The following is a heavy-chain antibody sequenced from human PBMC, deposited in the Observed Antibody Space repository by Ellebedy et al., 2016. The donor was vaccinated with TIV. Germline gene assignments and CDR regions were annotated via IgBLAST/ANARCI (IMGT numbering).Heavy chain of an antibody. CDR1: GFTFNNYW. CDR3: GRGYSFGSGSAGY. J-gene: IGHJ4*02. D-gene: IGHD5-12*01. CDR2: VSSDGSIT. Sequence: GGSLRLXCAASGFTFNNYWMYWVRQAPGKGLEWVAHVSSDGSITGYADSVKGRITISRDNAENTLHLQLDSLRAEDTAVYYCGRGYSFGSGSAGYWGQGTQVTVSS. V-gene: IGHV3-74*01.